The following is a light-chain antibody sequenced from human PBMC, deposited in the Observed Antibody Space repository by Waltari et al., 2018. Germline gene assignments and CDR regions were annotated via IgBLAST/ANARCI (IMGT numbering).Light chain of an antibody. J-gene: IGKJ4*01. CDR1: PSVSRNY. CDR3: QQYSSSELT. V-gene: IGKV3-20*01. Sequence: EIVLTQSQGTLSWSRGERATPSCRTVPSVSRNYSDCYQQKPCQAPRLLIYGVSSRATGIPDRFSGSGSGTDFTLTISRLEPEDFAVYYCQQYSSSELTFGGGTKVEMK. CDR2: GVS.